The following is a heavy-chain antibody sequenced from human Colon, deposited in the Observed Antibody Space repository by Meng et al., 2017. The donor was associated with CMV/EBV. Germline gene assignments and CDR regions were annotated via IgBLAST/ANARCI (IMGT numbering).Heavy chain of an antibody. Sequence: GESLKISCAASGFTFSDYYMSWIRQAPGKGLELVSYISSSGSTIYYADSVKGRFTISRDNAKNSLYLQMNSLRAEDTAVYYCASEGRDYYYYGMDVWGQGTTVTVSS. V-gene: IGHV3-11*04. CDR1: GFTFSDYY. CDR3: ASEGRDYYYYGMDV. CDR2: ISSSGSTI. D-gene: IGHD2-15*01. J-gene: IGHJ6*02.